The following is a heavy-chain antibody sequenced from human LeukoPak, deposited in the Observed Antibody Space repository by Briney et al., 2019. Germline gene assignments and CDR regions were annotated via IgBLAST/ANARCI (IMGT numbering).Heavy chain of an antibody. CDR3: QAYYYYYMDV. Sequence: GGSLRLSCAASGITFDGSPIHWVRRASGKGLEWVGRIRSKTNNFETGYAASVKGRFLISRDDSRNVSYLQMNNLKIEDTAVYYCQAYYYYYMDVWGKGTAVTV. CDR2: IRSKTNNFET. CDR1: GITFDGSP. V-gene: IGHV3-73*01. J-gene: IGHJ6*03.